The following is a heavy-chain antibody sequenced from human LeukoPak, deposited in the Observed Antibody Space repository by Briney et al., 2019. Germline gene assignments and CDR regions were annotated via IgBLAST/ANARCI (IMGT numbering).Heavy chain of an antibody. D-gene: IGHD1-26*01. CDR2: MNPNSGNT. V-gene: IGHV1-8*01. CDR3: ARAEALRGAHFDY. Sequence: ASVKVSCKASGYTFTSYDINWVRQATGQGLEWMGWMNPNSGNTGYAQKFQGRVTMTRNTSISTAYMELSSLRSEDTAVYYCARAEALRGAHFDYWGQGTLVTVSS. CDR1: GYTFTSYD. J-gene: IGHJ4*02.